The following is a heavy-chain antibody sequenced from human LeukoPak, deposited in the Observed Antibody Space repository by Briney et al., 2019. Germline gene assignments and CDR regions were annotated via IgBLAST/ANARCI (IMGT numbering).Heavy chain of an antibody. CDR1: GYRFTSYW. CDR3: ARTYYDSSGYGVGAFDI. J-gene: IGHJ3*02. V-gene: IGHV5-51*01. CDR2: IYPGDSDT. D-gene: IGHD3-22*01. Sequence: GESLKISFKGSGYRFTSYWSGWVRRMAGKGVEWMGIIYPGDSDTRYSASFQGQVTISADKSISTAYLQWSSLKASDTAMYYCARTYYDSSGYGVGAFDIWGQGTMVTVPS.